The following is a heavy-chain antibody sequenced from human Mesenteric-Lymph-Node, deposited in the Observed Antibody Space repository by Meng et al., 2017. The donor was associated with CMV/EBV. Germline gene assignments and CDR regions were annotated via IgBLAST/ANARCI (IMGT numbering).Heavy chain of an antibody. CDR1: GGSIRSGDYY. J-gene: IGHJ4*02. D-gene: IGHD2-2*01. CDR3: ARDRPRYCSSSNCDHLGFLFDY. CDR2: IYSSGTT. Sequence: SETLSLTCTVSGGSIRSGDYYWSWLRQPPGKGLEWIGFIYSSGTTHYNPSLESRVTISGDTSKNQFSLKLTSVTVADTAVYYCARDRPRYCSSSNCDHLGFLFDYWGQGALVTVSS. V-gene: IGHV4-30-4*08.